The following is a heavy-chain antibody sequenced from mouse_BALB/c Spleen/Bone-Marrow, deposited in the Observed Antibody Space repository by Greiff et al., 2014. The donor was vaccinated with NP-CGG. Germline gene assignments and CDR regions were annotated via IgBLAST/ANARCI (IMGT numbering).Heavy chain of an antibody. CDR3: ARSGTFRASYYAMDY. CDR2: INPSSGYT. D-gene: IGHD3-3*01. Sequence: VQLEESGAELARPGASVKMSCKASAYTFTDYTVHWVKQRPGQGLVWIGYINPSSGYTNYNQNFKDKATLTADKSSSTAYMQLINLTTEASAVYDGARSGTFRASYYAMDYWGQGNSVTVSS. V-gene: IGHV1-4*01. J-gene: IGHJ4*01. CDR1: AYTFTDYT.